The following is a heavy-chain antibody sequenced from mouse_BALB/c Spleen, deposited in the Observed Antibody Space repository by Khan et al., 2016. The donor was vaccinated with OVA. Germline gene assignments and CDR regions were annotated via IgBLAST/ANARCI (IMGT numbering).Heavy chain of an antibody. V-gene: IGHV3-2*02. Sequence: EVQLQESGPGLVKPSQSLSLTCTVTGYSITSDYAWNWIRQFPGNKLEWMGYINYSGSTSYTPPLKSRISITRDTSKNRFFLQLNSVTTEDTATYYCARGRAYWGQGTLVTVSA. CDR2: INYSGST. CDR3: ARGRAY. J-gene: IGHJ3*01. CDR1: GYSITSDYA. D-gene: IGHD3-3*01.